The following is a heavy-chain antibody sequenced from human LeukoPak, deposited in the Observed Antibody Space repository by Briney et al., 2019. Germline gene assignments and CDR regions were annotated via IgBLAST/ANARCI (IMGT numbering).Heavy chain of an antibody. J-gene: IGHJ6*03. CDR1: GFTFSSYA. CDR3: AKVGYCSSTSCYFYYYYYMDV. V-gene: IGHV3-23*01. Sequence: GGSLRLSCAASGFTFSSYAMSWVRQAPGKGLEWVSAISGSGGSTYYADSVKGRITISRDNSKNTLYLQMNSLRAEDTAVYYCAKVGYCSSTSCYFYYYYYMDVWGKGTTVTVSS. CDR2: ISGSGGST. D-gene: IGHD2-2*01.